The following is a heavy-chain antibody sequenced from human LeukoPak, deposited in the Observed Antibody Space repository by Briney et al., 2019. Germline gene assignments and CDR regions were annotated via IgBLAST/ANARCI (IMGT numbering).Heavy chain of an antibody. CDR2: IYYSGST. D-gene: IGHD2-15*01. V-gene: IGHV4-59*08. J-gene: IGHJ4*02. CDR1: GGSLRNYY. CDR3: AGHKLAVDPICMDV. Sequence: PSETLSLTCTVSGGSLRNYYWHWIRQPPGKGLEWIGYIYYSGSTNYNPSLKSRVTISVDTSKNQFSLKLSSVTAADTAVYYCAGHKLAVDPICMDVWGQGTLVTVSS.